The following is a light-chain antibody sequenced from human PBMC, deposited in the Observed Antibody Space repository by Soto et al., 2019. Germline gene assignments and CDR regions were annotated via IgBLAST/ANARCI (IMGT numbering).Light chain of an antibody. CDR3: QQRSNWPPFT. CDR1: QSLSSY. V-gene: IGKV3-11*01. CDR2: DAS. Sequence: EIVLTQSPATLSLSPGERATLSCRASQSLSSYLAWYQQKPGQAPRLLIYDASNRATGIPARFSGSVSGTDFTLTISSLEPEDFALYYCQQRSNWPPFTFGPGTKVDIK. J-gene: IGKJ3*01.